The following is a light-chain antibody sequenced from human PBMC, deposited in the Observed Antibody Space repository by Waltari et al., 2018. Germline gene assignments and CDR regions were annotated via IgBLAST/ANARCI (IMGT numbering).Light chain of an antibody. CDR3: QTGGHGTWV. J-gene: IGLJ3*02. Sequence: QQPKKGPRDLIKVNSDGRHSKGDEIPDRLSGSTSGAGRYLTISSVQPEDEADYYCQTGGHGTWVFGGWTKLTVL. V-gene: IGLV4-69*01. CDR2: VNSDGRH.